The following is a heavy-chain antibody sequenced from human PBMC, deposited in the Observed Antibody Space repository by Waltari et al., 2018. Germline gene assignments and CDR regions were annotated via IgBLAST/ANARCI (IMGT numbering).Heavy chain of an antibody. D-gene: IGHD3-3*01. V-gene: IGHV1-2*06. J-gene: IGHJ4*02. Sequence: QVQLVQSGAEVKKSGASVKVSCKASGYTFTDFFITWMRQAPGQRLEWMGPINPNSGDTSYAQRFQGRVTMTGDTSITTAYMELTGLRSDDTAIYYCARSGGGTTTFGVAEWGQGSLVTVSS. CDR1: GYTFTDFF. CDR2: INPNSGDT. CDR3: ARSGGGTTTFGVAE.